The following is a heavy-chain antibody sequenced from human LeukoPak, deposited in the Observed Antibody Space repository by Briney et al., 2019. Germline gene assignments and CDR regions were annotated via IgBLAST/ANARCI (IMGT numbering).Heavy chain of an antibody. V-gene: IGHV3-9*01. CDR3: AKKSPACGGDCYCLFDF. CDR1: GFTFDDYA. CDR2: ISWNSGSI. Sequence: AGRSLRLSCAASGFTFDDYAMHWVRQAPGKGLEWVSGISWNSGSIGYADSVKGRFTISRDNSKNTLYLQMNSLRAEDTAVYYCAKKSPACGGDCYCLFDFWGQGTLVTVS. D-gene: IGHD2-21*02. J-gene: IGHJ4*02.